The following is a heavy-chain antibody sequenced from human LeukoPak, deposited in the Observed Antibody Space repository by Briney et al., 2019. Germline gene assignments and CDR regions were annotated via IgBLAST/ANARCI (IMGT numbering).Heavy chain of an antibody. CDR1: GFTFSSYS. J-gene: IGHJ4*02. V-gene: IGHV3-21*01. CDR3: ARGYYYDSSGYTY. Sequence: TGGSLRLSCAASGFTFSSYSMNWVRQAPGKGLEWVSSISSSSSYISYADSVKGRFTISRDNAKNSLYLQMNSLRAEDTAVYYCARGYYYDSSGYTYWGQGTLVTVSS. CDR2: ISSSSSYI. D-gene: IGHD3-22*01.